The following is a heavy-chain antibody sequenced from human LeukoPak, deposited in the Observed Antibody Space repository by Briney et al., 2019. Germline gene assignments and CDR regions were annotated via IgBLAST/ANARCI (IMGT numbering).Heavy chain of an antibody. CDR2: ISNDGTNK. J-gene: IGHJ4*02. CDR3: ARAGIAAAGIDY. CDR1: GFTFSTYA. V-gene: IGHV3-30-3*01. D-gene: IGHD6-13*01. Sequence: GGSLRLSCAATGFTFSTYAMVWARQAPGKGLEWVAVISNDGTNKYYADSVKGRFTISRDNAKNSLYLQMNSLRAEDTAVYYCARAGIAAAGIDYWGQGTLVTVSS.